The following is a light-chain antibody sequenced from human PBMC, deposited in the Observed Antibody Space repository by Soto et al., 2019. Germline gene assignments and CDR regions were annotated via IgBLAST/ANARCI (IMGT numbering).Light chain of an antibody. CDR3: QQRSDWPWT. Sequence: ESVLAQASATQGLFPGERGTHSWMASESVTDYLAWYQQKPGQAPRLLVYDVSNRAAGIPTRFSGGGSGTDFTLTISNVEPEDFAVYYCQQRSDWPWTFGQGTKVDI. CDR2: DVS. V-gene: IGKV3-11*01. J-gene: IGKJ1*01. CDR1: ESVTDY.